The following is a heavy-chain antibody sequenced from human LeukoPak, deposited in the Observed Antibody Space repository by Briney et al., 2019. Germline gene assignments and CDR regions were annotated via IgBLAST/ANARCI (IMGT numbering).Heavy chain of an antibody. CDR2: INWNGGST. CDR1: GFTFGDYG. CDR3: ARFTGSYYQFYMDV. Sequence: GGSLRLSCAAYGFTFGDYGMTWVRQAPGKGLEWVSGINWNGGSTGFADSVKGRFTISRDIDKNSLYLQMNSLRSEDTALYYCARFTGSYYQFYMDVWGKGTTVTVSS. V-gene: IGHV3-20*04. J-gene: IGHJ6*03.